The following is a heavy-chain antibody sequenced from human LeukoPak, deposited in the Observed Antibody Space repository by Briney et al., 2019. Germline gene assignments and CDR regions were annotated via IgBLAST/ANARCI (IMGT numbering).Heavy chain of an antibody. CDR1: GFTFSSYW. CDR2: IKSKTDGGTT. Sequence: GSLRLSCAASGFTFSSYWMSWVRQAPGKGLEWVGRIKSKTDGGTTDYAAPVKGRFTISRDDSKNTLYLQMNSLKTEDTAVYYCTTGWFGESGDAFDIWGQGTMVTVSS. V-gene: IGHV3-15*01. J-gene: IGHJ3*02. CDR3: TTGWFGESGDAFDI. D-gene: IGHD3-10*01.